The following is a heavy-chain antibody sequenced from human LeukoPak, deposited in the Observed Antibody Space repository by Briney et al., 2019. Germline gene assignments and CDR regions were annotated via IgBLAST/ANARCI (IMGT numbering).Heavy chain of an antibody. CDR1: GYTFTSYD. J-gene: IGHJ6*02. CDR2: MNPNSGNT. D-gene: IGHD2-15*01. V-gene: IGHV1-8*01. CDR3: ARSHSGYYGGGSCYYYYYGMDV. Sequence: VASVKVSCKASGYTFTSYDINWVRQATGQGLEWMGWMNPNSGNTGYAQKFQGRVTMTRNTSISTAYMELSSLRSEDTAVYYCARSHSGYYGGGSCYYYYYGMDVWGQGTTVTVSS.